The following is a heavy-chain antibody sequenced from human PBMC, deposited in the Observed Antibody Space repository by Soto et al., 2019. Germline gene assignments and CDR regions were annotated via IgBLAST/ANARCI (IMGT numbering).Heavy chain of an antibody. V-gene: IGHV3-23*01. CDR1: GFPFNNYA. J-gene: IGHJ4*02. CDR2: IRGTDEST. D-gene: IGHD3-16*02. Sequence: PGGSLRLSCAASGFPFNNYAMSWVRQAPGKGLEWVSAIRGTDESTYYAQSVKGRFTISRDNSKNTLYLQMNSLRAEDTAVYDCSKDRGFIDPFDDWGKGALVTVAS. CDR3: SKDRGFIDPFDD.